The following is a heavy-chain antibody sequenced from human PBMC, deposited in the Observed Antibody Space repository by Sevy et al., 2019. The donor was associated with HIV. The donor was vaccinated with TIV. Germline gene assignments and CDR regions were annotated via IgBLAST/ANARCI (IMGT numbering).Heavy chain of an antibody. CDR3: ARDRRTLNYYGSSGYNYYFDY. J-gene: IGHJ4*02. CDR1: GFTFSTYN. CDR2: ITDSSNYI. D-gene: IGHD3-22*01. Sequence: GALRLSCAASGFTFSTYNMNWVRQAPGKGLEWVSSITDSSNYIYHADSVKGRFTISRDNAKNSLYLQMNSLRAEDTAVYFCARDRRTLNYYGSSGYNYYFDYWGQGTLVTVSS. V-gene: IGHV3-21*01.